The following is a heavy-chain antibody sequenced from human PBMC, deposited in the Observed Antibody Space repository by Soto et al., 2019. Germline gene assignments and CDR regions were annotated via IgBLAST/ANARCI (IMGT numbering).Heavy chain of an antibody. J-gene: IGHJ4*02. D-gene: IGHD1-26*01. CDR2: IYSGGST. Sequence: EVQLVESGGGLVQPGGSLRLSCAASGFTVSSNYMSWVRQAPGKGLEWVSVIYSGGSTYYADSVKGRFTISRHNSKNTLYLQMNSLRVDDTAVYYCARETGGSDGYWGQGTLVTVSS. CDR1: GFTVSSNY. CDR3: ARETGGSDGY. V-gene: IGHV3-53*04.